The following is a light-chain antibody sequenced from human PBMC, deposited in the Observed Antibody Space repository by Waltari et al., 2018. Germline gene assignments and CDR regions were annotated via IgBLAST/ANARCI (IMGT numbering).Light chain of an antibody. Sequence: DIQMTQSPSSLSASVGDRVNITCRASQTISTYLNWYQQKPGEAPKLLIYGASSLHSGVPSRFSGSGSGTYFTLTISSLQPEDSATYYCQQGYNTPSTFGGGTKVEIK. J-gene: IGKJ4*01. CDR3: QQGYNTPST. CDR2: GAS. CDR1: QTISTY. V-gene: IGKV1-39*01.